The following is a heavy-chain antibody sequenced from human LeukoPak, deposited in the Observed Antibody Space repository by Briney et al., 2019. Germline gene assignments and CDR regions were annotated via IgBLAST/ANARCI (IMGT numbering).Heavy chain of an antibody. V-gene: IGHV4-59*01. CDR2: IYYSGST. CDR1: GGSISSYY. Sequence: SETLSLTCTVPGGSISSYYWSWIRQPPGKGPEWIGYIYYSGSTNYNPSLKSRVTISVDTSKNQFSLKLSSVTAADTAVYYCARTPVSTVTTPDNLDYWGQGTLVTVSS. J-gene: IGHJ4*02. CDR3: ARTPVSTVTTPDNLDY. D-gene: IGHD4-11*01.